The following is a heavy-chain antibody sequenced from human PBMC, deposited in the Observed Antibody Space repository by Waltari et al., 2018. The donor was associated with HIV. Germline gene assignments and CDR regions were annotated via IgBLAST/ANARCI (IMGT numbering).Heavy chain of an antibody. Sequence: EVQLVESGGDLVQPGRSLRLSCTVSGFTFGDYAMNWVRQAPGKGLEWVGFIRSKAYGGTTEYAASVKGRFIISRDDSKSIAYLQMNSLKTEDTAVYYCTRGGVTIFGVVDAFDIWGQGTMVTVSS. CDR3: TRGGVTIFGVVDAFDI. J-gene: IGHJ3*02. D-gene: IGHD3-3*01. V-gene: IGHV3-49*04. CDR2: IRSKAYGGTT. CDR1: GFTFGDYA.